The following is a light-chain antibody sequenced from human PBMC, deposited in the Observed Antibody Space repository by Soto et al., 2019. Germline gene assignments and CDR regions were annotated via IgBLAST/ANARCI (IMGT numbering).Light chain of an antibody. Sequence: PGERVSLSCRASQSVDISLAWYQQTPGQAPRLIIYGASTRATDMPGTFSGRGSGTEFTLTITSLRPEDVGVYYCQQYRSWPRTLGQGTKV. J-gene: IGKJ1*01. CDR2: GAS. CDR3: QQYRSWPRT. CDR1: QSVDIS. V-gene: IGKV3-15*01.